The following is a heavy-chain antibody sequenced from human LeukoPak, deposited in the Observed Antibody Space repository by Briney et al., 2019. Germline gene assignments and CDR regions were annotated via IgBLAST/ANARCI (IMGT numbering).Heavy chain of an antibody. J-gene: IGHJ4*02. CDR3: AKIRRDSSGGYGTYFDY. CDR2: ISGSGGST. CDR1: GITFSSYA. Sequence: PGGSLRLSCAASGITFSSYAMSWVRQTPGKGLEWVSSISGSGGSTYNADSVKGRFTISRDNSKNTLYLQMNNLRAEDTALYYCAKIRRDSSGGYGTYFDYWGQGTLVTVSS. D-gene: IGHD6-19*01. V-gene: IGHV3-23*01.